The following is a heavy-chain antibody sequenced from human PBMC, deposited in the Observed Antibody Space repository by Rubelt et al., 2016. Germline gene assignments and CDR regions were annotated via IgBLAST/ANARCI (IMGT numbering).Heavy chain of an antibody. V-gene: IGHV1-18*01. J-gene: IGHJ4*02. CDR3: ARDLTYNLPAY. CDR1: GYTFTSYG. D-gene: IGHD5-24*01. CDR2: ISAYNGNT. Sequence: QVQLVQSGAEVKKPGASVKVSCKASGYTFTSYGISWVRQAPGQGLEWMGWISAYNGNTNYAQKLQGRFTMTTDTSTSTGYRELRSLRSDDTAVYYCARDLTYNLPAYWGQGTLVTVSS.